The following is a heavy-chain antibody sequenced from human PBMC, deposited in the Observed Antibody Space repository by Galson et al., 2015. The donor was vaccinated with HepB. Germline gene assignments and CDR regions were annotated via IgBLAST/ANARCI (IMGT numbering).Heavy chain of an antibody. J-gene: IGHJ5*02. CDR1: GYTLTELS. D-gene: IGHD3-22*01. CDR2: VDPEDGET. CDR3: ATDGRGYYASSGYYFGA. V-gene: IGHV1-24*01. Sequence: VKVSCKVSGYTLTELSMHWVRQAPGKGLEWMGGVDPEDGETIYAQKFQGRVTMTEDTSPDTAYMQLSSLRSEDTDVYSCATDGRGYYASSGYYFGAWGQGPLVNVSS.